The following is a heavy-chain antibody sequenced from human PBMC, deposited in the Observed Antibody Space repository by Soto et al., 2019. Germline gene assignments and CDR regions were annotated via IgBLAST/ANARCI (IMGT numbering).Heavy chain of an antibody. D-gene: IGHD3-10*01. CDR2: ISSSSSYI. Sequence: PGGSLGLSCAASGFTFSSYSMNWVRQAPGKGLEWVSSISSSSSYIYYADSVKGRFTISRDNAKNSLYLQMNSLRAEDTAVYYCARASIDYYYGSGSPYYYYGMDVWGQGTTVTVSS. CDR3: ARASIDYYYGSGSPYYYYGMDV. CDR1: GFTFSSYS. V-gene: IGHV3-21*01. J-gene: IGHJ6*02.